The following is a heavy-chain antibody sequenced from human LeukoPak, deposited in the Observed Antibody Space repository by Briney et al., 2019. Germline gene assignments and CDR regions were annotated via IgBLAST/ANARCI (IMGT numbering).Heavy chain of an antibody. V-gene: IGHV3-53*01. D-gene: IGHD3-22*01. J-gene: IGHJ3*02. CDR2: IYSGGST. CDR3: ARDVPANYYDSSGYLAAFDI. Sequence: PGGPLRLSCAASGFTVSSNYISWVRQAPGKGLEWVSVIYSGGSTYYADSVKGRFTISRDNSKNTLYLQMNSLRAEDTAVYYCARDVPANYYDSSGYLAAFDIWGQGTMVTVSS. CDR1: GFTVSSNY.